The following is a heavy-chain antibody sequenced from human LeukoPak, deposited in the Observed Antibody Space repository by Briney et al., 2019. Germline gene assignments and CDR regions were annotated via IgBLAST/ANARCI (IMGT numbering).Heavy chain of an antibody. D-gene: IGHD4-17*01. V-gene: IGHV3-33*08. CDR2: IWHDGRNQ. Sequence: GGSLRLSCAAPGFTFSNYGMHWVRQAPGKGLEWVAVIWHDGRNQYYADSVKGRFTISRDNSKNTLYLQMNSLRAEDTAVYYCAREYTTGTTGMGFDYWGQGTLVTVSS. CDR3: AREYTTGTTGMGFDY. J-gene: IGHJ4*02. CDR1: GFTFSNYG.